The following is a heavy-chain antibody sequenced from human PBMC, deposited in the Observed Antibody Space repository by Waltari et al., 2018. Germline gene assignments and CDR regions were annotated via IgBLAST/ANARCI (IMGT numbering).Heavy chain of an antibody. D-gene: IGHD6-13*01. CDR2: IKQDGSEK. CDR3: TRGGRDSSWYWRD. J-gene: IGHJ4*02. V-gene: IGHV3-7*01. CDR1: GLSFRNFW. Sequence: EVQLVESGGGLAQPGGSLRLSCAASGLSFRNFWMTWVRQASGKGPECVANIKQDGSEKYYMDSVKGRFTISRDNAKNSLYLQMNNLRVEDTAVYYCTRGGRDSSWYWRDWGQGTLVTVSS.